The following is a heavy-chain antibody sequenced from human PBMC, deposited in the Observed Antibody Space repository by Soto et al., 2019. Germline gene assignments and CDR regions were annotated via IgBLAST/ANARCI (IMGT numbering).Heavy chain of an antibody. V-gene: IGHV4-59*01. CDR3: AKYRRTEAEGFTLDY. CDR2: IYYTGST. CDR1: CDSINNYY. J-gene: IGHJ4*02. D-gene: IGHD6-13*01. Sequence: PSETLSLTCTVSCDSINNYYWSWIRQPPGKRLEWIGYIYYTGSTTYNPSLESRVTMSVDTSKNQFSLKLNSVNAADTAVYYCAKYRRTEAEGFTLDYWGRGTLVTVSS.